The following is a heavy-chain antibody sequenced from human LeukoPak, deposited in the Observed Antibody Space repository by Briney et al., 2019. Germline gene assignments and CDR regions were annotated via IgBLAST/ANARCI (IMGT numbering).Heavy chain of an antibody. CDR2: INHSGST. CDR3: ARAWGLRASLDV. V-gene: IGHV4-34*01. J-gene: IGHJ6*02. D-gene: IGHD4-17*01. CDR1: GGSFSGYY. Sequence: SETLSLTCAVYGGSFSGYYWSWIRQPPGKGLEWIGEINHSGSTNYNPSLKSRVTISVDTSKNQFSLKLSSVTAADTAVYYCARAWGLRASLDVWGQGTTVTVSS.